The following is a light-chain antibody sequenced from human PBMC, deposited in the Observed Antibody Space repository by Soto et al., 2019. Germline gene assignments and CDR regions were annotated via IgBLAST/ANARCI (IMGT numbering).Light chain of an antibody. V-gene: IGLV7-43*01. CDR1: TGAVTSGYY. J-gene: IGLJ2*01. CDR2: STT. Sequence: QAVVTQEPSLTVSPGGTVTLTCASSTGAVTSGYYPNWFQQKPGQPPRALIYSTTYKHSWTPARFSGSLLGGKAALTLSGVQPEDEADYNCLQFYGDGVVFGGGTKLTVL. CDR3: LQFYGDGVV.